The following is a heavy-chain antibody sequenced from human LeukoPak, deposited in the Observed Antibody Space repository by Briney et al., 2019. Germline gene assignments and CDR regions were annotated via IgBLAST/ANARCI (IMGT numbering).Heavy chain of an antibody. V-gene: IGHV4-39*01. CDR2: IYYSGTT. CDR3: VRREEGTMMDV. CDR1: GGSISSGPYY. D-gene: IGHD3-10*01. J-gene: IGHJ6*02. Sequence: PSETLSLTCTVSGGSISSGPYYWGWIRQPPGKGLEWIGTIYYSGTTYYNLSLKSRVTISIDTSKSQFSLKVSSVTAADTAVYYCVRREEGTMMDVWGQGTTVTISS.